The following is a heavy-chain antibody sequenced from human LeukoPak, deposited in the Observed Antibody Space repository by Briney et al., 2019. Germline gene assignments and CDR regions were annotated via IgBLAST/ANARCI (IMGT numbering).Heavy chain of an antibody. J-gene: IGHJ6*02. CDR3: ASLASTFQVVAEEAYYHGMDV. Sequence: GGSLRLSCAASGFTFSNYAMSWVRQAPGKGLEWVSSISSTSNNIYYIDSVKGRFTISRDNANNSVFLQLNGLRPEDTAVYYCASLASTFQVVAEEAYYHGMDVWGQGATVTVSS. CDR1: GFTFSNYA. D-gene: IGHD2/OR15-2a*01. CDR2: ISSTSNNI. V-gene: IGHV3-21*01.